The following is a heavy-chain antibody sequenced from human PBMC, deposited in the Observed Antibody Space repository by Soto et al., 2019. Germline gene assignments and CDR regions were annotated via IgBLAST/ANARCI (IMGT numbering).Heavy chain of an antibody. CDR2: ISGSGDRS. Sequence: GGSLRLSCAASGITISNYPMSWVRQAPGKGLDWVSGISGSGDRSYYADSAKGRFTISKDISRNSLSLQLDSLGVEDTAVYFCVKDDGGYPSTAPHWGQGTLVTVSS. CDR3: VKDDGGYPSTAPH. D-gene: IGHD3-22*01. CDR1: GITISNYP. J-gene: IGHJ4*02. V-gene: IGHV3-23*01.